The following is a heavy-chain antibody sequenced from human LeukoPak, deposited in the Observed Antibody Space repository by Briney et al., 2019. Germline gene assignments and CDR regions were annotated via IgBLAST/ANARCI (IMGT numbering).Heavy chain of an antibody. Sequence: PGGSLRLSCAASGFTFSSYSMSWVRQAPGKGLEWVSSISTSSSYIYYADSVKGRFTISRDNAKNSLYLQMSSLRAEDTAVYYCARVGEKAFHLWPEIDYWGQGTLVTVS. CDR3: ARVGEKAFHLWPEIDY. CDR2: ISTSSSYI. J-gene: IGHJ4*02. V-gene: IGHV3-21*01. CDR1: GFTFSSYS. D-gene: IGHD5-24*01.